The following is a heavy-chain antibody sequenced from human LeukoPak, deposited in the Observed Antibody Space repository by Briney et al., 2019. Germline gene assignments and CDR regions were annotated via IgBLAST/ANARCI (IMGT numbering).Heavy chain of an antibody. D-gene: IGHD3-16*01. Sequence: SETLSLTCTVSGGSISSSSYYWGWIRQPPGKGLEWIGSIYYSGSTYYNPSLKSRVTISVDTSKNQFSLKLSSVTAADTAVYDCARVGGGYYFDYWGQGTLVTVSS. CDR2: IYYSGST. V-gene: IGHV4-39*07. CDR3: ARVGGGYYFDY. J-gene: IGHJ4*02. CDR1: GGSISSSSYY.